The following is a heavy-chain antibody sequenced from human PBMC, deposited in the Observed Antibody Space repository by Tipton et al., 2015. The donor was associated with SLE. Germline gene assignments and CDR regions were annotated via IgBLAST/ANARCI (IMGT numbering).Heavy chain of an antibody. J-gene: IGHJ4*02. D-gene: IGHD6-13*01. Sequence: GSLRLSCVASGFIFSDYAMIWVRQAPGKGLEWVSAISGSGNNIYYVDSVKGRFTISRDNSKNMLYLQMNSLRVEDTATFYCTKGTRVAATGSMSDSWGQGTLVTVSS. CDR3: TKGTRVAATGSMSDS. CDR1: GFIFSDYA. CDR2: ISGSGNNI. V-gene: IGHV3-23*01.